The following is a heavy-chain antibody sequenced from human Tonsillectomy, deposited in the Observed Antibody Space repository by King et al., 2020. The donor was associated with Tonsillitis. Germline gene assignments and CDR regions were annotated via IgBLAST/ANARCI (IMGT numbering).Heavy chain of an antibody. D-gene: IGHD5-24*01. J-gene: IGHJ4*02. CDR1: EFTFSNYA. Sequence: VQLVESGGGLVQPGGSLRLSCAASEFTFSNYAMTWVRQAPGKGLEWVSTISGSGDSTYYADSVKGRFTISRDNSKNTLYLQMNSLRAEDTALYYCAKDLDLEMATIDYFDYWGQGTLVTVSS. V-gene: IGHV3-23*04. CDR2: ISGSGDST. CDR3: AKDLDLEMATIDYFDY.